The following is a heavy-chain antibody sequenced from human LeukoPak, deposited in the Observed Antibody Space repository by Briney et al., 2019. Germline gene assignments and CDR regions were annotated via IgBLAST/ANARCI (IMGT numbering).Heavy chain of an antibody. J-gene: IGHJ4*02. D-gene: IGHD3-22*01. V-gene: IGHV3-30-3*01. CDR2: ISYDGSNK. CDR3: ARGQDDSSGTNRYYFDY. Sequence: GGSLRLSCAASGFTFSSYAMHWVRQAPGKGLEWVAVISYDGSNKYYADSVKGRFTISRDNSKNTLYLQMNSLRAEDTAVYYCARGQDDSSGTNRYYFDYWGQGTLVTVSS. CDR1: GFTFSSYA.